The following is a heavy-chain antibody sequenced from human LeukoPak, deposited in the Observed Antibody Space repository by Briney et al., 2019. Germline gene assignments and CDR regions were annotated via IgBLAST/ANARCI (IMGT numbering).Heavy chain of an antibody. D-gene: IGHD5-18*01. CDR1: GFTVSTNY. CDR2: VYMGGTT. CDR3: ARGLLRDGYTYTYSFDY. Sequence: GGSLRLSCAASGFTVSTNYMNWVRQPPGKWMEWVSVVYMGGTTYYADSVKGRFTISRDSTKNTIYLQMNNLRAEDTAVYYCARGLLRDGYTYTYSFDYWGQGALVTVSS. V-gene: IGHV3-66*01. J-gene: IGHJ4*02.